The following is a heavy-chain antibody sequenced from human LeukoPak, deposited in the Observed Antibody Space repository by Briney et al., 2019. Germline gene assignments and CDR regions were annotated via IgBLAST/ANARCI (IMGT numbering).Heavy chain of an antibody. CDR3: ARDLLLVRTPFGNYYGSGSSLDY. CDR2: IWYDGSNK. CDR1: GFTFSSYG. V-gene: IGHV3-33*01. J-gene: IGHJ4*02. D-gene: IGHD3-10*01. Sequence: PGGSLRLSCAASGFTFSSYGMHWVRQAPGKGLEWVAVIWYDGSNKYYADSVKGRFTISRDNSKNTLYLQMNSLRAEDTAVYYCARDLLLVRTPFGNYYGSGSSLDYWGQGTLVTVSS.